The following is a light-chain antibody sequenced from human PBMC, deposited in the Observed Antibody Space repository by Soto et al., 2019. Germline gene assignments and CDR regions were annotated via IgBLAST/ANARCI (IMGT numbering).Light chain of an antibody. CDR2: GAS. V-gene: IGKV1-12*01. CDR1: QGIYTW. Sequence: DIQMTQSPSSVSASIRDRVSISCRASQGIYTWLAWYQLKPGEAPKLLIYGASTLQSGVPSRFGGAGSGTNFTLTISGLRSEDFATYYCQQASSSPFTFGQGTRLEFK. CDR3: QQASSSPFT. J-gene: IGKJ5*01.